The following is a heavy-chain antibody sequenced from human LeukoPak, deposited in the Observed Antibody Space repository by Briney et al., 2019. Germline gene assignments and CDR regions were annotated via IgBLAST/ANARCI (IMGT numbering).Heavy chain of an antibody. Sequence: GGSLRLSCATSGFTFSNAWMSWVRQAPGKGLEWVGRIKSKTDGGTTDYAAPVKGRFTISRDDSKNTLYLQMNSLKTEDTAVYYCTTEDDSSGYYYVGRLGYWGQGTLVTVSS. CDR3: TTEDDSSGYYYVGRLGY. D-gene: IGHD3-22*01. CDR2: IKSKTDGGTT. CDR1: GFTFSNAW. J-gene: IGHJ4*02. V-gene: IGHV3-15*01.